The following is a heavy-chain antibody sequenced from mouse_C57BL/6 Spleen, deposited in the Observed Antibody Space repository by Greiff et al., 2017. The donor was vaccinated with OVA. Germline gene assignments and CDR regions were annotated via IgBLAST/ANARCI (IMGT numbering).Heavy chain of an antibody. CDR1: GYTFTDYN. V-gene: IGHV1-18*01. J-gene: IGHJ4*01. D-gene: IGHD4-1*01. CDR2: INPNHGGT. CDR3: ATGEAMDG. Sequence: EVQLQQSGPELVKPGASVKIPCKASGYTFTDYNMDWVKQSHGKSLEWIGDINPNHGGTIYNQKFKGKATLTVDKSSSTAYMELRSLTSEDTAVYYCATGEAMDGWGQGTSVTVSS.